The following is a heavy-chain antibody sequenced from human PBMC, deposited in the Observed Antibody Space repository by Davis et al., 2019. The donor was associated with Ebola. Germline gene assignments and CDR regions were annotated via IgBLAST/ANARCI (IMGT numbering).Heavy chain of an antibody. CDR3: ARDQEGSSWYYYYYGMDV. CDR2: ISYDGSNK. CDR1: GFTFNYLG. D-gene: IGHD6-13*01. J-gene: IGHJ6*02. V-gene: IGHV3-30*03. Sequence: PGGSLRLSCAASGFTFNYLGMHWVRQAPGKGLAWVAVISYDGSNKYYADSVKGRFTISRDNSKNTLYLQMNSLRAEDTAVYYCARDQEGSSWYYYYYGMDVWGQGTTVTVSS.